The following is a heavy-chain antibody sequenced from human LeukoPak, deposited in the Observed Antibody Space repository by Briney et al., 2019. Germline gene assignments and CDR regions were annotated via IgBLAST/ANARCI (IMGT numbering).Heavy chain of an antibody. J-gene: IGHJ4*02. Sequence: LGGSLRLSCAASGFTFSSYAMHWVRQAPGKGLEYVSAISSNGGSTYYANSVKGRFTISRDNSKNTLYLQMGSLRAEDMAVYYCARPNGHSSGWYRFWGQGTLVTVSS. CDR3: ARPNGHSSGWYRF. D-gene: IGHD6-19*01. V-gene: IGHV3-64*01. CDR1: GFTFSSYA. CDR2: ISSNGGST.